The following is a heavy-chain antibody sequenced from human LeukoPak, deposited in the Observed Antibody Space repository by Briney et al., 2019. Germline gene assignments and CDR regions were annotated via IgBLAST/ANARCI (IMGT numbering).Heavy chain of an antibody. CDR1: GLTFSSSW. CDR3: ARDLAFSRLDY. J-gene: IGHJ4*02. V-gene: IGHV3-7*01. CDR2: INPDGIKR. D-gene: IGHD2/OR15-2a*01. Sequence: GGSLRLSCAVSGLTFSSSWMDWVRQAPGKGLEWVASINPDGIKRYSADSVKGRFTISRDNARNSVYLQMDSLRVEDTAFYYCARDLAFSRLDYWGQGVLVTVSS.